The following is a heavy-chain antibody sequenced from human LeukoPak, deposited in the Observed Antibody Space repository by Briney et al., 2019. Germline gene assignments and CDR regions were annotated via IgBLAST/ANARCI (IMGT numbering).Heavy chain of an antibody. CDR2: IHDSGST. CDR3: ARLDAAAGRYLQFFY. Sequence: PSETLSLTCTVSGGSISNYYWSWTRQSPEKGREWIGYIHDSGSTNYNPSLKIRVTISVDTSKNQFSLKLSSVTAADTAVYYCARLDAAAGRYLQFFYWGQGTLVTVSS. V-gene: IGHV4-59*08. D-gene: IGHD5-24*01. J-gene: IGHJ4*02. CDR1: GGSISNYY.